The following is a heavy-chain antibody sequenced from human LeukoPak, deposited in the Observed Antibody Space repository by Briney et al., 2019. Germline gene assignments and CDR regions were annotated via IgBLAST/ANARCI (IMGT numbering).Heavy chain of an antibody. V-gene: IGHV3-13*01. D-gene: IGHD2-21*02. Sequence: GGSMRLSSAASGFTFSSYDMSWVRQATGKGLEWVSAIGTAVDTYYPGSVKGRFTITRANATHTLSLQMHSLRAGDTALYYCASSTWVTPSGAFDIWGQGTMVTVSS. CDR3: ASSTWVTPSGAFDI. J-gene: IGHJ3*02. CDR1: GFTFSSYD. CDR2: IGTAVDT.